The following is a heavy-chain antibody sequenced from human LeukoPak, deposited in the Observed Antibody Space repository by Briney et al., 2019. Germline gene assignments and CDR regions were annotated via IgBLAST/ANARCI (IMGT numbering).Heavy chain of an antibody. D-gene: IGHD1-26*01. V-gene: IGHV3-21*01. Sequence: GGSLRLSCAASGFTFSGYSMNWVRQAPGKGLEWVSSISSSSSYIYYADSVKGRLTISRDNAKNSLYLQMNSLRVEDTAVYYCARDRWELTFDYWGQGTLVTVSS. CDR3: ARDRWELTFDY. CDR1: GFTFSGYS. CDR2: ISSSSSYI. J-gene: IGHJ4*02.